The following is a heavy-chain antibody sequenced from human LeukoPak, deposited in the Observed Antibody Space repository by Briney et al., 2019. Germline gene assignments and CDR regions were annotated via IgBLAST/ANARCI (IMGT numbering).Heavy chain of an antibody. Sequence: SETLSLTCTVSGGSISSGGSYWSWIRQHPGTGLEWIGYIYYSGSTYYNPSLKSRVTISVDTSKNQFSLKLSSVTAADTAVYYCARRRRDYDSPNAFDIWGQGTMVTVSS. CDR3: ARRRRDYDSPNAFDI. V-gene: IGHV4-31*03. D-gene: IGHD3-16*01. J-gene: IGHJ3*02. CDR2: IYYSGST. CDR1: GGSISSGGSY.